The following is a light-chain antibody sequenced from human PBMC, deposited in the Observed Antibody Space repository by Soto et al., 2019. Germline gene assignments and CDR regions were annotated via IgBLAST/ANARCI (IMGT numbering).Light chain of an antibody. V-gene: IGKV3-20*01. CDR2: GAS. CDR1: QSVRSSS. J-gene: IGKJ1*01. CDR3: QQYGSSPQT. Sequence: EIVLTQSPGTLSLSPGERATLSCRASQSVRSSSLAWYQQKPGQSPRLLVDGASSRATGVPDRFSGSGSGTDFTLSISSLRPEDFALYFCQQYGSSPQTFGQGTKVEIK.